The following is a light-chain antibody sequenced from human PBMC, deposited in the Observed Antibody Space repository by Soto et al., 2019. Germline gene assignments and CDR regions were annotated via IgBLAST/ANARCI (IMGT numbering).Light chain of an antibody. CDR3: QQLNSLPRT. V-gene: IGKV1-9*01. CDR1: QGISSH. J-gene: IGKJ1*01. Sequence: DIQMTQSPSTLSASVGDRVTITCRASQGISSHLAWYQQKPGKAPNLLIYSAYTLQSGVTSRFSGSGSGTEFTPTISSLQPEDFATYYCQQLNSLPRTVGQGTKVEIK. CDR2: SAY.